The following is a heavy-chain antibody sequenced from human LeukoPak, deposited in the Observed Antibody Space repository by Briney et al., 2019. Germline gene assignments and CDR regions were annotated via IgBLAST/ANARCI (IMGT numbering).Heavy chain of an antibody. CDR2: IKQDGSEK. V-gene: IGHV3-7*01. J-gene: IGHJ3*02. D-gene: IGHD1-7*01. CDR3: ASYNWNWVLDAFDI. CDR1: GFTFSSYW. Sequence: GGSLRLSCAASGFTFSSYWMSWGRQAPGKGLEWVANIKQDGSEKYYVDSVKGRFTISRDNAKKSLYLQMNSLRAEDTAVYYCASYNWNWVLDAFDIWGQGTMVTVSS.